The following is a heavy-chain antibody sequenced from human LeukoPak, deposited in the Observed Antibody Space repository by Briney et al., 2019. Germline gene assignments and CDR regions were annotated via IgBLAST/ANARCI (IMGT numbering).Heavy chain of an antibody. CDR1: GFKFDDYV. J-gene: IGHJ4*02. Sequence: PGRSLRLSCASSGFKFDDYVMHWVRQPPGKGLEWVSGISWNSGAIGYADSVKGRFTISRDNANNSLYLQMNSLRIEDTALYYCVKGGYDGSWLEGEFGYWGQGTLVTVSS. CDR3: VKGGYDGSWLEGEFGY. D-gene: IGHD6-13*01. CDR2: ISWNSGAI. V-gene: IGHV3-9*01.